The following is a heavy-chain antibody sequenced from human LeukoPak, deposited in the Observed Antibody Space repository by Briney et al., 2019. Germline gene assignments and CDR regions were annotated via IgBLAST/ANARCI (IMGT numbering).Heavy chain of an antibody. CDR1: GGSMSSSSHY. Sequence: RTSETLSLTCTVSGGSMSSSSHYWGWIRQSPGKGLEWIGSIYYSGGTYYNPSLKSRVLISVDTSKNQFSLELRSVTAADTAIYYCARNMTALSRLDVFDIWGPGTMVTVSS. J-gene: IGHJ3*02. CDR3: ARNMTALSRLDVFDI. D-gene: IGHD2-21*02. V-gene: IGHV4-39*01. CDR2: IYYSGGT.